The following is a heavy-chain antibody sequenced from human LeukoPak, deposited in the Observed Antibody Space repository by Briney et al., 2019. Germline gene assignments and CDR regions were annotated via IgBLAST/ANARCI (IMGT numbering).Heavy chain of an antibody. V-gene: IGHV4-4*07. Sequence: SETLSLTCTVSGGSISSYYWSWIRQPAGKGLEWIGRIYTSGSTNYSPSLKSRVTMSVDTSKNQFSLKLISVTAADTAVYYCAREYGDQGTRNFDYWGQGSLVTVSS. CDR3: AREYGDQGTRNFDY. D-gene: IGHD4-17*01. CDR1: GGSISSYY. CDR2: IYTSGST. J-gene: IGHJ4*02.